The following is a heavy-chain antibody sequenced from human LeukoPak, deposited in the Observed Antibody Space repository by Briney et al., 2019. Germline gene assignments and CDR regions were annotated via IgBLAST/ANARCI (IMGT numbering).Heavy chain of an antibody. Sequence: GGSLRLSCAASGFTFSSYAMSWVRQAPGKGLEWVSAISGSGGSTYYADSVKGRFTISRDNSKNTLYLQMNSLRAEDTAVYYCARDGRGGNPSGVDYWGQGTLVTVSS. J-gene: IGHJ4*02. D-gene: IGHD4-23*01. CDR3: ARDGRGGNPSGVDY. CDR2: ISGSGGST. V-gene: IGHV3-23*01. CDR1: GFTFSSYA.